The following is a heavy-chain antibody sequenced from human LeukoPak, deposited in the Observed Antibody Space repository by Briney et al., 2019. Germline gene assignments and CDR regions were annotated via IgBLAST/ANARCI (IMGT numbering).Heavy chain of an antibody. CDR2: ISSSSSYI. J-gene: IGHJ6*02. Sequence: KPGGLLRLSCAAYGLTVSDYYMSWIRQAPGKGLKRVSSISSSSSYIYYADSVKGRFTISRDNARNSLYLQMNSLRAEDTAVYYCARDRTGRYDSSGSRRYGMDVWGQGTTVTVSS. D-gene: IGHD3-22*01. V-gene: IGHV3-11*06. CDR3: ARDRTGRYDSSGSRRYGMDV. CDR1: GLTVSDYY.